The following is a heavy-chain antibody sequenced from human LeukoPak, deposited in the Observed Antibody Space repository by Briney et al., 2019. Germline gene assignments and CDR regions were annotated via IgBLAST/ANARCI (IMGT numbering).Heavy chain of an antibody. D-gene: IGHD6-19*01. CDR1: GFTFNSYA. V-gene: IGHV3-23*01. CDR2: ISGTGFTT. J-gene: IGHJ5*02. CDR3: ARGGGIAVLGWLDP. Sequence: GGSLRLSCAASGFTFNSYAMNWVRQAPGMGLEWVSTISGTGFTTYYAESLKGRFTISRDNSRDTLYLQMNSLRAEDTAVYYCARGGGIAVLGWLDPWGQGTLVTVSS.